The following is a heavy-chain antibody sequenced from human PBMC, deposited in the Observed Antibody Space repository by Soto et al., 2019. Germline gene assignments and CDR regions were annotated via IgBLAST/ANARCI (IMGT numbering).Heavy chain of an antibody. D-gene: IGHD3-9*01. CDR3: AIAPNYDILTSYYFDY. CDR1: GFTFSTYS. V-gene: IGHV3-21*01. J-gene: IGHJ4*02. CDR2: ISSSSSYI. Sequence: EVQLVESGGGLVKPGGSLRLSCAASGFTFSTYSINWVRQAPGKGLEWVSSISSSSSYIYYADSVRGRFTITRDNAKNSLYLQINSLRAEDTAVYYCAIAPNYDILTSYYFDYWGQGTLVTVSS.